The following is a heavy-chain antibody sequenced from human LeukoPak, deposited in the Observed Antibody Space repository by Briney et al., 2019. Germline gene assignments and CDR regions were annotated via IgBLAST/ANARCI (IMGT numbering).Heavy chain of an antibody. V-gene: IGHV4-61*01. CDR2: IYYSGST. Sequence: SETLSLTCTVSGGSISGGSYYWSWIRQPPGKGLEWIGYIYYSGSTKYNLSLKSRVTISVDTSKNQLSLKLSSVTAADTAVYYCARGEYGLFDYWGQGTLFTVSS. CDR3: ARGEYGLFDY. D-gene: IGHD2/OR15-2a*01. J-gene: IGHJ4*02. CDR1: GGSISGGSYY.